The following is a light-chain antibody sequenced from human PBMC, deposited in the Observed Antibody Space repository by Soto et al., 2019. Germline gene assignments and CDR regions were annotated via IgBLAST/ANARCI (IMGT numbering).Light chain of an antibody. V-gene: IGKV2-28*01. J-gene: IGKJ1*01. Sequence: DIVMTQSPLSLPVTPGEPASISCRSSQSLLHLNGNNYLDWYLQKPGQSPQLLIYLGSNRASGVPDRFSGSGSGTDFTLKISRVEAEDVGFYYCMQTLQPPWTPGQGAKVDI. CDR1: QSLLHLNGNNY. CDR2: LGS. CDR3: MQTLQPPWT.